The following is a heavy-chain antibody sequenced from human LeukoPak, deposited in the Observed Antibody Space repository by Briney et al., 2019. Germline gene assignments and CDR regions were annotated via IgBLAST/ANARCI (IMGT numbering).Heavy chain of an antibody. CDR3: ARELGVGVIGDAFDM. D-gene: IGHD3-22*01. Sequence: GGSLRLSCGASGFTVSDYYMIWVGQAAGKGLEGGSSISSSGSTIYYADSVKGRFTISRDNAKNALSLQMDSLGTEDTAVYYCARELGVGVIGDAFDMWGQGTMVTVSS. V-gene: IGHV3-11*04. CDR1: GFTVSDYY. CDR2: ISSSGSTI. J-gene: IGHJ3*02.